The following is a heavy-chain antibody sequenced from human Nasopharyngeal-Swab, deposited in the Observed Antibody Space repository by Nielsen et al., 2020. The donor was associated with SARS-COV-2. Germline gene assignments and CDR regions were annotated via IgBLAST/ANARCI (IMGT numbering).Heavy chain of an antibody. J-gene: IGHJ3*02. Sequence: SLKISCVASGFTFDDYAMHWVRQAPGKGLEWVSGISWNSGSIGYADSVKGRFTISRDNAKNSLYLQMNSLRAEDTALYYCAKEAPPYPRGAFDIWGQGTMVTVSS. V-gene: IGHV3-9*01. CDR2: ISWNSGSI. CDR1: GFTFDDYA. CDR3: AKEAPPYPRGAFDI.